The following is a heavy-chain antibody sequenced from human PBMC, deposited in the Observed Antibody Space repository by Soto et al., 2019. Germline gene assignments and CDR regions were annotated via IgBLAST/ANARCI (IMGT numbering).Heavy chain of an antibody. D-gene: IGHD6-6*01. CDR1: GDSVSSNSAA. CDR3: ARDLRGSSNLNYYYMDV. V-gene: IGHV6-1*01. J-gene: IGHJ6*03. CDR2: TYYRSKWYN. Sequence: SQTLSLTCAISGDSVSSNSAAWNWIRQSPSRGLEWLGRTYYRSKWYNDYAVSVKSRITINPDTSKNQFSLQLNSVTPEDTAVYYCARDLRGSSNLNYYYMDVWGKGTTVTVSS.